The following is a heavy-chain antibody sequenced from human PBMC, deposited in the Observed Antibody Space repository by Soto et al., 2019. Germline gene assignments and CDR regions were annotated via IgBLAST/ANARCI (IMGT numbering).Heavy chain of an antibody. J-gene: IGHJ3*02. CDR1: GFIFGNYM. V-gene: IGHV3-23*01. CDR3: APHVYCSGGSCHYYDFDI. Sequence: EVQLLESGGGLVQPGESLRLSCAVSGFIFGNYMMTWVRQAPGKGLEWVSTIRDSGDSTYYADSVKGRFTISRDNLKNTLYFQMDSLGAEDTAVSYCAPHVYCSGGSCHYYDFDIRGQGAMVTFSS. CDR2: IRDSGDST. D-gene: IGHD2-15*01.